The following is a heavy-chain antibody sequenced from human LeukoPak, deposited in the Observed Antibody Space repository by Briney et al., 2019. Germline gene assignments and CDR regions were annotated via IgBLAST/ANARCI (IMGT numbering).Heavy chain of an antibody. Sequence: PGGSLSLSCAASGFTVSSNHMSWVRQAPGKGLEWVSVIYSGGSTDYADSVKGRFTISRDNLKNTLYLQMNTLRAEDTAVYYCARGPVGYNWGQGTLVTVSS. CDR1: GFTVSSNH. CDR3: ARGPVGYN. CDR2: IYSGGST. J-gene: IGHJ4*02. V-gene: IGHV3-53*01. D-gene: IGHD1-1*01.